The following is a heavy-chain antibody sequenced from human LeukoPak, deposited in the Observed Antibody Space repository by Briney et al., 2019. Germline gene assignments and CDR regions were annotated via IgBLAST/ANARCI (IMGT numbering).Heavy chain of an antibody. Sequence: PGGSLRLSCAASGFTFSSCWMSWVRQAPGKGLEWVANIKQDGSEKYYVDSVKGRFTISRDNAKNSLYLQMNSLRAEDTAVYYCARGPLLLWFGELGFFDYWGQGTLVTVSS. D-gene: IGHD3-10*01. J-gene: IGHJ4*02. CDR3: ARGPLLLWFGELGFFDY. CDR1: GFTFSSCW. CDR2: IKQDGSEK. V-gene: IGHV3-7*01.